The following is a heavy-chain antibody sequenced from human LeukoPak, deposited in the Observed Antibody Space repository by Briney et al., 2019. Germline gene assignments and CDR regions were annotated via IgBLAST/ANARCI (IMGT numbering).Heavy chain of an antibody. CDR1: GDSIDGYY. J-gene: IGHJ4*02. V-gene: IGHV4-59*08. Sequence: SETLSLTCAVSGDSIDGYYWSWLRQPPGKGLEWVGYIYFTGNTKYNRCLKSRVTISIAASKKQFSLTLNSVTAADTGVYFCARQSLTHFPHFDLWGQGSLVTVSS. CDR3: ARQSLTHFPHFDL. CDR2: IYFTGNT. D-gene: IGHD2/OR15-2a*01.